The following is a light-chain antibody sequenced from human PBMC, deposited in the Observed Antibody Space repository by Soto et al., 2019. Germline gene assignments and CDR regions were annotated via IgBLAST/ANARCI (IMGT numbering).Light chain of an antibody. V-gene: IGKV1-5*01. J-gene: IGKJ1*01. CDR2: DAS. CDR3: QQYNSYSWT. Sequence: DIQMTQSPSTLSASVGERVTITCRASQSISSWLAWYQQNPGKAPKLLIYDASSLESGVPSRFSGSGSGTEFTLTISSLQPDDFATYYCQQYNSYSWTFGQGTKVDIK. CDR1: QSISSW.